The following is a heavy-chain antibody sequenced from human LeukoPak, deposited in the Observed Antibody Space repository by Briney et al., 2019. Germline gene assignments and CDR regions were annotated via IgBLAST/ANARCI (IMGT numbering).Heavy chain of an antibody. Sequence: ASVKVSCKASGYIFTGYYMHWVRQAPGQGLEWMGWINPNSGGTNYAQKFQGRVTMTRDTSISTAYMELSRLRSDDTAVYYCARVAAGAGGYFDYWGQGTLVTVSS. J-gene: IGHJ4*02. CDR2: INPNSGGT. D-gene: IGHD6-13*01. CDR1: GYIFTGYY. V-gene: IGHV1-2*02. CDR3: ARVAAGAGGYFDY.